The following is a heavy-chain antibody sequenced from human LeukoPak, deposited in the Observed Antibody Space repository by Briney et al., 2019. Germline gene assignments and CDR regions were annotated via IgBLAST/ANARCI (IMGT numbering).Heavy chain of an antibody. CDR3: AREDPDRGYSYGMADAFDI. D-gene: IGHD5-18*01. CDR2: MNPNSGNT. CDR1: GYTFTSYD. Sequence: ASAKVSCKASGYTFTSYDINWVRQATGQGLEWMGWMNPNSGNTGYAQKFQGRVTMTRNTSISTAYMELSSLRSEDTAVYYCAREDPDRGYSYGMADAFDIWGQGTMVTVSS. J-gene: IGHJ3*02. V-gene: IGHV1-8*01.